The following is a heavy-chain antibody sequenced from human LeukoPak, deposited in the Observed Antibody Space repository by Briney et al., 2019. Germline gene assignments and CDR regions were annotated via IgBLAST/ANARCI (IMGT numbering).Heavy chain of an antibody. V-gene: IGHV1-69*06. CDR3: ARTLVVINDAFDI. CDR1: GGTFSSYA. Sequence: GASVKVSCKASGGTFSSYAISWVRQAPGQGLEWMGGIIPIFGTANYAQKFQGRVTITADKSTSTAYMELSSLRSEDTAVYYCARTLVVINDAFDIWGQGTMVTVSS. CDR2: IIPIFGTA. J-gene: IGHJ3*02. D-gene: IGHD3-22*01.